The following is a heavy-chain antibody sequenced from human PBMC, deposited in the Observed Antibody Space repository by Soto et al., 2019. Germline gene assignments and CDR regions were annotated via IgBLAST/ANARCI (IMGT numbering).Heavy chain of an antibody. J-gene: IGHJ4*02. Sequence: GGSLRLSCAASGFTFSLYGMRWVRQAPGKGLEWVAAIWDDGRRKDYADSVRDRLFISRDNSKNTLYLQLDSLRPEDTAVYYCATWQGSLNFHYWGQGTLVTVS. V-gene: IGHV3-33*01. CDR3: ATWQGSLNFHY. CDR2: IWDDGRRK. CDR1: GFTFSLYG.